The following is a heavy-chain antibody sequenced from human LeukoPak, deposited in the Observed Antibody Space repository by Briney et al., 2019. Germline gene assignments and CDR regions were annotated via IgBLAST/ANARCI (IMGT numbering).Heavy chain of an antibody. CDR1: GGTFSSYA. J-gene: IGHJ6*03. CDR3: ARGIADYGDHYYYYMDV. D-gene: IGHD4-17*01. CDR2: IIPIFGTA. V-gene: IGHV1-69*05. Sequence: SVKVSCKASGGTFSSYAISWVRQAPRQGLEWMGRIIPIFGTANYAQKFQGRVTITTDESTSTAYMELSSLRSEDTAVYYCARGIADYGDHYYYYMDVWGKGTTVTVSS.